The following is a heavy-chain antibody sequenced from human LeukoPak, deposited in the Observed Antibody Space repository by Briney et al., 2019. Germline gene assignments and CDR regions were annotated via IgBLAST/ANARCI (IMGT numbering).Heavy chain of an antibody. D-gene: IGHD2-15*01. CDR3: VRIDDY. Sequence: PSETLSLTCAVYGGSFSGYFWSWIRQPPGKGLEWIGEINHSGSTNYNPSLKSRVTISVDTSKNQFSLELSSVTAAGTAVYYCVRIDDYWGQGTLVTVSS. CDR1: GGSFSGYF. CDR2: INHSGST. V-gene: IGHV4-34*01. J-gene: IGHJ4*02.